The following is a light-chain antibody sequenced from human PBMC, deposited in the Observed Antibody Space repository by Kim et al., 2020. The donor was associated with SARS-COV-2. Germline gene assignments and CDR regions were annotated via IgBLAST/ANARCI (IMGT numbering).Light chain of an antibody. Sequence: QSVLTQPPSMSGAPGQRVTISCTGSSSNIGAGYDVHWYHQLPGTAPKLLIYGNSNRPSGVPDRFSGSKSGTSASLAITGLQPEDEADYYCQSYDSSQSASHVVFGGGTQLTVL. CDR2: GNS. V-gene: IGLV1-40*01. CDR1: SSNIGAGYD. CDR3: QSYDSSQSASHVV. J-gene: IGLJ2*01.